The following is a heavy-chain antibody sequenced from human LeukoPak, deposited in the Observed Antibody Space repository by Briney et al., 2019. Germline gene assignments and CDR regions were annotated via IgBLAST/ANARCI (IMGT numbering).Heavy chain of an antibody. CDR2: ISYDGSNK. Sequence: GRSLRLSCAASGFTFSSHGMHWVRQAPGKGLEWVAVISYDGSNKYYADSVKGRFTISRDNSKNTLYLQMNSLRAEDTAVYYCAKSHQTLTYYDFWSGYYTGMGYWGQGTLVTVSS. CDR3: AKSHQTLTYYDFWSGYYTGMGY. CDR1: GFTFSSHG. V-gene: IGHV3-30*18. J-gene: IGHJ4*02. D-gene: IGHD3-3*01.